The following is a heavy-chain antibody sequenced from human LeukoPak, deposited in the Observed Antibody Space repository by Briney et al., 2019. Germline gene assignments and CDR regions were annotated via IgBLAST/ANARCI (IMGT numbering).Heavy chain of an antibody. Sequence: GGSLRLSCAASGFTFSGSAMHWVRQASGKGLEWVGRIRSKANSYATAYAASVKGRFTISRDDSKNTAYLQMNSLKTEDTAVYYCTADYYDSSGYPDYWGQGTLVTVSS. CDR1: GFTFSGSA. CDR2: IRSKANSYAT. CDR3: TADYYDSSGYPDY. D-gene: IGHD3-22*01. J-gene: IGHJ4*02. V-gene: IGHV3-73*01.